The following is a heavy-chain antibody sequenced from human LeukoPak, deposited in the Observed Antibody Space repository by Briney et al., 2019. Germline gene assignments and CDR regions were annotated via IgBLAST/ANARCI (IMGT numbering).Heavy chain of an antibody. V-gene: IGHV1-69*13. CDR1: GYTFTNFY. J-gene: IGHJ4*02. D-gene: IGHD5-24*01. CDR2: IIPIFGTA. CDR3: ASEDGY. Sequence: SVKVSCKASGYTFTNFYMDWVRQAPGQGLEWMGGIIPIFGTANYAQKFQGRVTITADESTSTAYMELSSPRSEDTAVYYCASEDGYWGQGTLVTVSS.